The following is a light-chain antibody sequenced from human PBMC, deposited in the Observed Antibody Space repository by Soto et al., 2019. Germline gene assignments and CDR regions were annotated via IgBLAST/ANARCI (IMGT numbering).Light chain of an antibody. CDR2: VGGDGSH. J-gene: IGLJ2*01. Sequence: QPVLTQSPSVSASLGAAVKISCTLNSGHTSYSIAWHQKQPDKGPRCLKRVGGDGSHTRVDGIPDRFSSSGSGPERFLTISSLQSEDEGHYYCQAWGTGSWIFGGGTKVTVL. V-gene: IGLV4-69*01. CDR3: QAWGTGSWI. CDR1: SGHTSYS.